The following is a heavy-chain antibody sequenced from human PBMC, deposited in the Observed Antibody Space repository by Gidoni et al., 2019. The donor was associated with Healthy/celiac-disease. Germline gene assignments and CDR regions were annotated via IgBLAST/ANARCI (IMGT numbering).Heavy chain of an antibody. Sequence: EVQLVESGGGLVQPGRSLRLSCTASGFTFGDYAMSWFRQAPGKGLVWVGFIRSKAYGGTTEYAASVKGRFTISRDDSKSIAYLQMNSLKTEDTAVYYCTREPDYYDSSGYALHAFDIWGQGTMVTVSS. V-gene: IGHV3-49*03. CDR3: TREPDYYDSSGYALHAFDI. CDR2: IRSKAYGGTT. D-gene: IGHD3-22*01. J-gene: IGHJ3*02. CDR1: GFTFGDYA.